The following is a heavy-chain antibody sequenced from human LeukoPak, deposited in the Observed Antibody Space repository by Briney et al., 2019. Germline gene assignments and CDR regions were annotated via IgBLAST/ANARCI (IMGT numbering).Heavy chain of an antibody. CDR2: IGTAGDT. V-gene: IGHV3-13*01. J-gene: IGHJ4*02. Sequence: PGGSLRLSCAASGFTFSSYDMHWVRQATGKGLEWVSAIGTAGDTYYPGSVKGRFTISRGNAKNSLYLQMNSLRAGDTAVYYCARGTYDSSGWYGGHFDYWGQGTLVTVSS. D-gene: IGHD6-19*01. CDR3: ARGTYDSSGWYGGHFDY. CDR1: GFTFSSYD.